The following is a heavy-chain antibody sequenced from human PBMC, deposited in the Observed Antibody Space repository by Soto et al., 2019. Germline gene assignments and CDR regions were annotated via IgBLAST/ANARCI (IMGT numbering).Heavy chain of an antibody. Sequence: PXETLSLTTTVSGASISSSGYYWDWIRQPPGKGLEWIGSIYYSGSTYYNPSLKSRVAISVDTSKNQFSLKLSSVTAADTAVYYCARHATTPKARIQLWLDYWGQGTPVPVSS. D-gene: IGHD5-18*01. J-gene: IGHJ4*02. CDR2: IYYSGST. CDR3: ARHATTPKARIQLWLDY. V-gene: IGHV4-39*01. CDR1: GASISSSGYY.